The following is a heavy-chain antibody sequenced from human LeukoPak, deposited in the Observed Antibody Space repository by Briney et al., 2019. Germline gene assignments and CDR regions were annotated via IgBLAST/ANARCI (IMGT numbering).Heavy chain of an antibody. V-gene: IGHV1-69*13. CDR2: VIPIFGTA. CDR3: ARDPTRPGLRFWEWFPHAFYI. Sequence: ASVEVSCKASGGTFSSYAISWVRQAPGQGLEWMGGVIPIFGTANYAQKFQGRVTITADESTSTAYMELGSLRSEDTAVYYCARDPTRPGLRFWEWFPHAFYIWVQGTMVTVSS. D-gene: IGHD3-3*01. CDR1: GGTFSSYA. J-gene: IGHJ3*02.